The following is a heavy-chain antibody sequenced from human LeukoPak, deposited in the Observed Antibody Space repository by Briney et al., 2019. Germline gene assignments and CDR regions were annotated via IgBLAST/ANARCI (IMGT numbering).Heavy chain of an antibody. CDR3: ARGAYDSSGYYWVGYYGMDV. V-gene: IGHV4-59*01. CDR1: GGSISSYY. CDR2: IYCSGST. D-gene: IGHD3-22*01. Sequence: SETLSLTCTVSGGSISSYYWSWIRQPPGKGLEWIGYIYCSGSTNYNPSLKSRVTISVDTSKNQFSLKLSSVTAADTAVYYCARGAYDSSGYYWVGYYGMDVWGQGTTVTVSS. J-gene: IGHJ6*02.